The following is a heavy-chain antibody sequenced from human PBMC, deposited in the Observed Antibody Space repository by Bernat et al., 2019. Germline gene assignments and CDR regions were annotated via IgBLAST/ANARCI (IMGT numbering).Heavy chain of an antibody. CDR1: GGSISSGDYY. J-gene: IGHJ5*02. V-gene: IGHV4-30-4*01. CDR2: IYYSGST. Sequence: QVQLQESGPGLVKPSQTLSLTCTVSGGSISSGDYYWSWIRQPPGKGLEWIGYIYYSGSTYYNPSLKSRVTISVDTSKNQFSLKLSSVTAADTAVYYGARVFYGGNSDNWFDPWGQGTLVTVSS. CDR3: ARVFYGGNSDNWFDP. D-gene: IGHD4-23*01.